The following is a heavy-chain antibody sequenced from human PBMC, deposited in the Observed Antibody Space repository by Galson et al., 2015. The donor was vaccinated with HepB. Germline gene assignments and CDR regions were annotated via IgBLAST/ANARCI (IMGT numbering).Heavy chain of an antibody. D-gene: IGHD3-10*01. J-gene: IGHJ6*02. CDR1: GFTFSSYS. V-gene: IGHV3-48*01. CDR3: ARDPYGSGYYYGMDV. Sequence: SLRLSCAASGFTFSSYSMNWVRQAPGKGLEWVSYISSSSSTIYYADSVKGRFTISRDNAKNSLYLQMNSLRAEDTAVYYCARDPYGSGYYYGMDVWGQGTTVTVSS. CDR2: ISSSSSTI.